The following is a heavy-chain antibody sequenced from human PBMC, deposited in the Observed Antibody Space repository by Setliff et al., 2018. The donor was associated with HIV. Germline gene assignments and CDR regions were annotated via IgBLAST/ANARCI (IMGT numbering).Heavy chain of an antibody. V-gene: IGHV1-3*01. J-gene: IGHJ6*02. CDR3: ARGRNYNSGMDV. Sequence: ASVKVSCKTSGFTFSNYAIHWVRQAPGQGLEWMGWINAGNGDTRYSPKFRDRVTMTTETSTNTAYLEVRSLSSDDTAVYYCARGRNYNSGMDVWGQGTTVTVSS. D-gene: IGHD3-10*01. CDR2: INAGNGDT. CDR1: GFTFSNYA.